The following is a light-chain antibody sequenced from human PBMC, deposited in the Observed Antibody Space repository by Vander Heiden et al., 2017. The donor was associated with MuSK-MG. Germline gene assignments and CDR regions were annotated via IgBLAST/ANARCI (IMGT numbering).Light chain of an antibody. CDR3: QQYYNWPST. V-gene: IGKV3-15*01. CDR1: QTVSNK. J-gene: IGKJ1*01. CDR2: DAS. Sequence: VMTQSPVTLSVFPGESATLTCRASQTVSNKLAWYQQKPGEAPRLLIYDASNRATGIPARFSGTGSGTDFTLTVSSLQSEDFAMYYCQQYYNWPSTFGQGTKVEIK.